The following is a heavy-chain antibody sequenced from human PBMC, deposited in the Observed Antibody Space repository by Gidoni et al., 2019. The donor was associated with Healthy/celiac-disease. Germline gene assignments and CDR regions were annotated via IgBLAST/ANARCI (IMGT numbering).Heavy chain of an antibody. CDR2: ISYDGSNK. CDR1: GFTFSSYG. Sequence: QVQLVESGGGVVQPGRSLSLSCAASGFTFSSYGMHWVRQAPGKGLEWVAVISYDGSNKYYADSVKGRFTISRDNSKNTLYLQMNSLRAEDTAVYYCAKDLPTGTDHTYYYGMDVWGQGTTVTVSS. CDR3: AKDLPTGTDHTYYYGMDV. V-gene: IGHV3-30*18. J-gene: IGHJ6*02.